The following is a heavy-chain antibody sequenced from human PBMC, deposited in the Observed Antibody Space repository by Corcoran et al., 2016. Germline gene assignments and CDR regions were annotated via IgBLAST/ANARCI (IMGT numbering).Heavy chain of an antibody. Sequence: QLQLQESGPGLVKPSETLSLTCTVSGGSISSSSYYWGWIRQPPGKGLEWIGSIYYSGSTYYNPSLKSRVTISVDTSKNQFSLKLSSVTAADTAVYYCARDGGISGTPFDYWGQGTLVTVSS. CDR1: GGSISSSSYY. D-gene: IGHD1-7*01. CDR2: IYYSGST. V-gene: IGHV4-39*07. CDR3: ARDGGISGTPFDY. J-gene: IGHJ4*02.